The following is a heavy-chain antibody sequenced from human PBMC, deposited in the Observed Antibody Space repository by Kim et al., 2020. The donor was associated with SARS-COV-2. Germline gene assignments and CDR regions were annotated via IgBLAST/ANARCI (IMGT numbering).Heavy chain of an antibody. V-gene: IGHV3-15*01. CDR2: IKSKTDGGTT. CDR3: TTSSSVRGYDYYYYGMDV. J-gene: IGHJ6*02. CDR1: GFTFSNAW. Sequence: GGSLRLSCAASGFTFSNAWMSWVRQAPGKGLEWVGRIKSKTDGGTTDYAAPVKGRFTISRDDSKNTLYLQMNSLKTEDTAVYYCTTSSSVRGYDYYYYGMDVWGQGTTVTVSS. D-gene: IGHD5-12*01.